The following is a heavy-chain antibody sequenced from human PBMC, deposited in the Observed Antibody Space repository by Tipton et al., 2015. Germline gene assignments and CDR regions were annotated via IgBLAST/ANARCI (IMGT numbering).Heavy chain of an antibody. CDR3: ARGGVPWAEAVR. CDR1: GFTFGSYW. Sequence: SLRLSCAASGFTFGSYWMTWVRQAPGKGLEWVANMNGGGSETYYVDSVKGRFTISRDNAENSLYLQMHSLRVEDTAVYYCARGGVPWAEAVRWGQGTLVSVSS. D-gene: IGHD3-3*01. J-gene: IGHJ4*02. CDR2: MNGGGSET. V-gene: IGHV3-7*01.